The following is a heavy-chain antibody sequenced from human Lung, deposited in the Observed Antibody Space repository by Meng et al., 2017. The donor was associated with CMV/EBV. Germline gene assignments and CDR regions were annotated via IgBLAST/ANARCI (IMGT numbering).Heavy chain of an antibody. J-gene: IGHJ6*02. CDR3: ARGQVQCSTINCHDYRFSGMDV. CDR1: GYTFTGYY. D-gene: IGHD2/OR15-2a*01. Sequence: ASVXVSCKASGYTFTGYYMHWVRQAPGQGLEWMGWINPNSGGTNYAQKFQGRVTMTRETSISTAYMELSRLRSDDTAVYYCARGQVQCSTINCHDYRFSGMDVWXQGTXVTVSS. CDR2: INPNSGGT. V-gene: IGHV1-2*02.